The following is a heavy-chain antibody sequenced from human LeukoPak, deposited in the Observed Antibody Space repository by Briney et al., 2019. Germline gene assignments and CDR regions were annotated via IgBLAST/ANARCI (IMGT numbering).Heavy chain of an antibody. CDR1: GYSFTGQD. Sequence: ASVKVSCKTSGYSFTGQDMHWVRQAPGQRLEWMGWINAGNGNTKYSQEFQGRVTITRDTSASTAYMELSSLRSEDMAVYYCARGWSLGYCSSTSCGNAFDIWGQGTMVTVSS. CDR3: ARGWSLGYCSSTSCGNAFDI. D-gene: IGHD2-2*01. V-gene: IGHV1-3*03. J-gene: IGHJ3*02. CDR2: INAGNGNT.